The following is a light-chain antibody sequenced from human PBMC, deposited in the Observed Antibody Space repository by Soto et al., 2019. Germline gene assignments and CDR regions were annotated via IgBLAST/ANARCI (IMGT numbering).Light chain of an antibody. CDR2: DAS. V-gene: IGKV3-11*01. Sequence: EIVLTQSPATLSLSPGERATLSCRASQSVSSYLAWYQQKPGQAPRLLIYDASNRATGIPARFSGSGSGTDFTLTISSLEPEDFAVNYCQQRSNWPTYTFGPGTKLEIK. CDR3: QQRSNWPTYT. CDR1: QSVSSY. J-gene: IGKJ2*01.